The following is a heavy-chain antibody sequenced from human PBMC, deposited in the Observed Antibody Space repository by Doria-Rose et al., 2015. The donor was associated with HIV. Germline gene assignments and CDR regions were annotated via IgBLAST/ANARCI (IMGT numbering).Heavy chain of an antibody. Sequence: QVTLKESGPVLVKPTETLTLTCTVSVVSLSSPGIGVRWIRQHPGKALEWLANILSDDERSYKTSLKSRLTISRGTSKSQVVLTMTDMDPVDTATYYCARIKSSRWYHKYYFDFWGQGTLVIVSA. CDR2: ILSDDER. CDR3: ARIKSSRWYHKYYFDF. CDR1: VVSLSSPGIG. J-gene: IGHJ4*02. V-gene: IGHV2-26*01. D-gene: IGHD6-13*01.